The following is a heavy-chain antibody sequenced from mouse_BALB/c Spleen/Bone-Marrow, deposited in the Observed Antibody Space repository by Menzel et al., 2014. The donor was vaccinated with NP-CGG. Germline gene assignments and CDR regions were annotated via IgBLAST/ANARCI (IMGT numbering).Heavy chain of an antibody. CDR2: INSDGGST. D-gene: IGHD1-1*01. Sequence: EAKLQESGGGLVQPGESLKLSCESNEYEFPSHDMSWVRKTPEKRLELVAAINSDGGSTYYPDTMERRFIISRDNSKKTLYLQMSSLRSEDTAFYYCARHGDYYGSSLFAYWSQGTLVTVSA. CDR3: ARHGDYYGSSLFAY. J-gene: IGHJ3*01. V-gene: IGHV5-2*01. CDR1: EYEFPSHD.